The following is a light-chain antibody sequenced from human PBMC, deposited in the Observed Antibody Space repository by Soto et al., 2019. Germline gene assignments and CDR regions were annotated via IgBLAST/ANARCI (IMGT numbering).Light chain of an antibody. CDR2: ANN. V-gene: IGLV1-44*01. CDR1: SSNIGSKT. CDR3: QSYDSSLSAVV. J-gene: IGLJ2*01. Sequence: QSVLTQPPSASGTPGQRVTISCSGSSSNIGSKTVNWYQQLPGTAPKLLIYANNNRPSGVPDRFSGSKSGTSASLAITGLQAEDEADYYCQSYDSSLSAVVFGGGTKLTVL.